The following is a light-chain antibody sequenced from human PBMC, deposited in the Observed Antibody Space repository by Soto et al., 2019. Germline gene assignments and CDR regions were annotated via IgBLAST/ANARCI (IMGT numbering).Light chain of an antibody. CDR2: AAS. CDR3: QQSYSTPYT. CDR1: QPISNL. V-gene: IGKV1D-12*01. J-gene: IGKJ2*01. Sequence: DIQMTQSPSSVAASVGDRVTITCRTDQPISNLLAWYQQKPGKAPQLLIYAASTLQSGVPSRFSGSGSGTDFTLTISSLQPEDFATYYCQQSYSTPYTFGQGTKLEIK.